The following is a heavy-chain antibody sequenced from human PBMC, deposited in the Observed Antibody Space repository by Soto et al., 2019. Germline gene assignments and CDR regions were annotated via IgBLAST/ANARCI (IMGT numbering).Heavy chain of an antibody. CDR1: GFTFSSYA. Sequence: GGSLRLSCAASGFTFSSYAMSWVRQAPGKGLEWVSAISGSGGSTYYADSVKGRFTISRDNSKNTLYLQMNSLRAEDTAVYYCAKDARTFRDLVVWYYFDYWGQGTLVTVSS. J-gene: IGHJ4*02. V-gene: IGHV3-23*01. CDR2: ISGSGGST. CDR3: AKDARTFRDLVVWYYFDY. D-gene: IGHD2-8*02.